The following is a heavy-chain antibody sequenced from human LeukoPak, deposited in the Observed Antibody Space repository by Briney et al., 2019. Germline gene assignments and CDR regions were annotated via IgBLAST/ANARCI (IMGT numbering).Heavy chain of an antibody. D-gene: IGHD1-14*01. CDR1: GGSISSYY. J-gene: IGHJ3*02. V-gene: IGHV4-59*12. CDR3: ARESNHDAFDI. CDR2: IYYSGST. Sequence: SETLSLTCTVSGGSISSYYWSWIRQHPGKGLEWIGYIYYSGSTDYNPSLKSRLTMSVDMSNNQFSLKLSSVTAADTAVYYCARESNHDAFDIWGQGTMVTVSS.